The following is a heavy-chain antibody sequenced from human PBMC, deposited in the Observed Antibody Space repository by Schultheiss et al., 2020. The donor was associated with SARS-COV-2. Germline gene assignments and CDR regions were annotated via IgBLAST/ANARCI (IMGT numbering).Heavy chain of an antibody. CDR3: ARDSYGDYLDGMDV. CDR2: IYYSGST. J-gene: IGHJ6*02. CDR1: GGSFSGYY. D-gene: IGHD4-17*01. Sequence: SETLSLTCAVYGGSFSGYYWSWIRQPPGKGLEWIGSIYYSGSTYYNPSLKSRVTISVDTSKNQFSLKLSSVTAADTAVYYCARDSYGDYLDGMDVWGQGTTVTVSS. V-gene: IGHV4-34*01.